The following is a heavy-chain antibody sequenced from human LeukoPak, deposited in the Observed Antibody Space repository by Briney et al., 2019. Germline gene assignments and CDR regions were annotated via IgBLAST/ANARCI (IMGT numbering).Heavy chain of an antibody. CDR2: IYYSGST. J-gene: IGHJ4*02. Sequence: PSETLSLTCTVSGGSISSSSYYWGWIRQPPGKGLEWIGSIYYSGSTYYNPSLKSRVTISVDTSKNQFSLKLSSVTAADTAVYYCARGRSITMVRGVPLFDYWGQGTLVTVSS. CDR3: ARGRSITMVRGVPLFDY. CDR1: GGSISSSSYY. V-gene: IGHV4-39*07. D-gene: IGHD3-10*01.